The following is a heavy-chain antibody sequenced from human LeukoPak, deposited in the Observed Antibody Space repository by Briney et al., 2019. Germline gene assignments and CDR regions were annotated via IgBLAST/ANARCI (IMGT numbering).Heavy chain of an antibody. D-gene: IGHD3-10*01. Sequence: SETLSLTCAVYGGSFSGYYWSWLRQPPGKGLEWIGEINHSGSTNYNPSLKSRVTISVDTSKNQFSLKLSSVTAADTAVYYCARGRRITMVRGVYIKLNWFDPWGQGTLVTVSS. V-gene: IGHV4-34*01. J-gene: IGHJ5*02. CDR1: GGSFSGYY. CDR3: ARGRRITMVRGVYIKLNWFDP. CDR2: INHSGST.